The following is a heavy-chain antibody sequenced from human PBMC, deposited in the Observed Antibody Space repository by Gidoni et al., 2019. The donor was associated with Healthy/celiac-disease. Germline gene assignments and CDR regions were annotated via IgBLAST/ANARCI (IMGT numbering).Heavy chain of an antibody. CDR1: VATFSSYA. J-gene: IGHJ5*02. Sequence: QVQLVQSGAEVKRPRSSVKVSCKASVATFSSYAIRWVRQARGHGLEWMGGVIPIFGKANYLQKFQGRVTITADESTSTAYRELSSLRSEDTAGYYCARAVTSEYSSAYDPWGQGTLVTVSS. V-gene: IGHV1-69*01. CDR2: VIPIFGKA. CDR3: ARAVTSEYSSAYDP. D-gene: IGHD6-6*01.